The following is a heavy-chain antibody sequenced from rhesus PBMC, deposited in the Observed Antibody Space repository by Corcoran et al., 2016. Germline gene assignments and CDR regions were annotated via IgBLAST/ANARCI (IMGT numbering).Heavy chain of an antibody. CDR3: ASTVRYD. CDR1: GGSLSRSNW. Sequence: QVQLQESGPGLVKPSETLSLTCSVSGGSLSRSNWWSWIRQPPGKGLEWIGYISGSRGSTDYNPSRKSRVTMAKETSKNQFALTLSSVTAAATAVYYCASTVRYDWGQGVLVTVSS. V-gene: IGHV4-65*02. D-gene: IGHD2-21*01. J-gene: IGHJ4*01. CDR2: ISGSRGST.